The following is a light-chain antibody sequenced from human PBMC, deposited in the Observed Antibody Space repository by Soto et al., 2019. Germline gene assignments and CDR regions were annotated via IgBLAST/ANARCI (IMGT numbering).Light chain of an antibody. CDR3: QSYDSSLREYV. J-gene: IGLJ1*01. CDR2: GNT. V-gene: IGLV1-40*01. Sequence: QSVLTQPPSVSGAPGQGVTISCTGSSSNIGAGYDVHWYQQVPGTAPNLLIDGNTNRPSGVPDRFSGSKSGTSASLAITGLQAEDEADYYCQSYDSSLREYVFGTGTKLTVL. CDR1: SSNIGAGYD.